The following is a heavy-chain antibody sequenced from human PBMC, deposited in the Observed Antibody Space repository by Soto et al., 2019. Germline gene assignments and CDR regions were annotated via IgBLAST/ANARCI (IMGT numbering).Heavy chain of an antibody. CDR2: IWYDGSNK. J-gene: IGHJ4*02. CDR1: GFTFSSYG. V-gene: IGHV3-33*01. CDR3: ARDDVLLWFGELSGIDY. Sequence: GSLRLSCAASGFTFSSYGMHWVRQAPGKGLEWVAVIWYDGSNKYYADSVKGRFTISRDNSKNTLYLQMNSLRAEDTAVYYCARDDVLLWFGELSGIDYWGQGTLVTVSS. D-gene: IGHD3-10*01.